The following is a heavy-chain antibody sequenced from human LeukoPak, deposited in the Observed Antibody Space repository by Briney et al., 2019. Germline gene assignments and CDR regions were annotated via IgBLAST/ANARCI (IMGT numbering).Heavy chain of an antibody. J-gene: IGHJ5*02. CDR3: AKDLRGNRNWFDA. D-gene: IGHD1-14*01. CDR2: IGGGGLGT. Sequence: GGSLRLSCAASGFTFGSYGMTWVRQAPGKGLEWVSAIGGGGLGTYYADSVKGRFTISRDNSRNTLYLQMNSLRVEDTAKYYCAKDLRGNRNWFDAWGQGTLVTVSS. V-gene: IGHV3-23*01. CDR1: GFTFGSYG.